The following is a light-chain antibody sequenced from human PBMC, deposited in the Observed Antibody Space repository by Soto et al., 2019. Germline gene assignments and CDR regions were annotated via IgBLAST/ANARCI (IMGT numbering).Light chain of an antibody. CDR1: QTIGTY. CDR3: QRSYNTPLT. Sequence: LTQSRSALPASLGDRVTITCRAGQTIGTYVNWYRQKSGAAPELLIYDASTLQSGVPSRFRGGASGTDFTLTISSLQLDYFATYFCQRSYNTPLTFGQGTKVDIK. J-gene: IGKJ1*01. CDR2: DAS. V-gene: IGKV1-39*01.